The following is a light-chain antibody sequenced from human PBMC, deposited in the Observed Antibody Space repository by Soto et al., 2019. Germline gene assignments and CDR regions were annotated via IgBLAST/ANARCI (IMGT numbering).Light chain of an antibody. Sequence: DIQMTQSPPSLSASVGDRVTITCRASQNISTYLNWYQQKPGKAPKLLIYAASSLQSAVLSRFSGSGSGAEFTLTISSLQPEDFASYHCQQSYSNPTFGGGTKVEMK. V-gene: IGKV1-39*01. J-gene: IGKJ4*01. CDR3: QQSYSNPT. CDR2: AAS. CDR1: QNISTY.